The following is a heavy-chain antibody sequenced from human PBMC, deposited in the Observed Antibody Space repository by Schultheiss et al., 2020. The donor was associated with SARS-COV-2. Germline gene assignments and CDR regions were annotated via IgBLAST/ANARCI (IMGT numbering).Heavy chain of an antibody. CDR1: GFTVSSNY. Sequence: ETLSLTCAASGFTVSSNYMSWVRQAPGKGLEWVSVIYSGGSTYYADSVKGRFTISRDNSKNTLYLQMNSLRAEDTAVYYCAREDYGDYVLDYWGQGTLVTVSS. CDR2: IYSGGST. D-gene: IGHD4-17*01. V-gene: IGHV3-66*01. CDR3: AREDYGDYVLDY. J-gene: IGHJ4*02.